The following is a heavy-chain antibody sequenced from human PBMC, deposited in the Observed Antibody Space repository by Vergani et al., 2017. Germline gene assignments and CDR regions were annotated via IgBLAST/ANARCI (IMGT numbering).Heavy chain of an antibody. D-gene: IGHD2-21*02. J-gene: IGHJ3*02. Sequence: QVQLQESGPGLVKPSETLSLTCTASGGSISSYSWSWIRQPPGKGLEWIGYIYYSGSTNYNPSLKSRVTISVDTSKNQFSLKLSSVTAADTAVYYCARNPYCGGDCYSDAFDIWGQGTMVIVSS. CDR2: IYYSGST. V-gene: IGHV4-59*01. CDR1: GGSISSYS. CDR3: ARNPYCGGDCYSDAFDI.